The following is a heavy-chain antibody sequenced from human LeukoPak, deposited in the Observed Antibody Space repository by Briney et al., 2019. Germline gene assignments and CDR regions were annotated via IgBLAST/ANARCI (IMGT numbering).Heavy chain of an antibody. J-gene: IGHJ3*02. Sequence: ASVKVSCKASGYTFTSYGISWVRQAPGQGLEWMGWISAYNGNTKYAQNLQGRVTMTTDTSTSTAYMELRSLRSDDTAVYYCARETDDYGDYGGAFDIWGQGTMVTVSS. D-gene: IGHD4-17*01. V-gene: IGHV1-18*01. CDR1: GYTFTSYG. CDR3: ARETDDYGDYGGAFDI. CDR2: ISAYNGNT.